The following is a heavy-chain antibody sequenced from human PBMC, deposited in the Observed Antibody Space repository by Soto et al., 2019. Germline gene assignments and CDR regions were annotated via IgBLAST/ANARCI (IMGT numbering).Heavy chain of an antibody. CDR2: INDRAS. V-gene: IGHV4-34*01. Sequence: QVQLQQWGAGLLKPSETLSLTCGVYGGPFNGFYWSWVRQPPGKALEWIGEINDRASNYSPSLKRRLSISTDASKKQFSLKLTSVTAADTAVYYCARLRWLNPPTRPERYFYGMDVWGQGTSVIVSS. J-gene: IGHJ6*02. CDR3: ARLRWLNPPTRPERYFYGMDV. CDR1: GGPFNGFY. D-gene: IGHD5-12*01.